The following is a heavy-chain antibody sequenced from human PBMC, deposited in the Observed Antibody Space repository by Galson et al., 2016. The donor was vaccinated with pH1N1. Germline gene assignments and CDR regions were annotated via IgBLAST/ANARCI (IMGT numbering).Heavy chain of an antibody. V-gene: IGHV1-18*01. CDR1: GYTFTSYG. Sequence: SVKVSCKASGYTFTSYGINWVRQAPGQGLEWMGWISGYTGNTNYAQGFQGRVTMTADTSTGTAYMELKSLTPDDTAVYYCARDEAQDFWSPLGDYYYMDVWGKGTTVTVSS. CDR2: ISGYTGNT. D-gene: IGHD3-3*01. CDR3: ARDEAQDFWSPLGDYYYMDV. J-gene: IGHJ6*03.